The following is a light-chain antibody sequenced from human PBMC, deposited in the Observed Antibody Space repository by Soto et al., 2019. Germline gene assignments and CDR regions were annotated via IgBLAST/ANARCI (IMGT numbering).Light chain of an antibody. Sequence: EIVLTQSPGTLSLSPVERATLSCRASRSVSASYLAWYQQKPGQAPRLLIYGASSRATGFPDRFSGSGSGTDFTLTISRLEPEDSAVYYCQQYDTSATFGQGTKLEI. J-gene: IGKJ2*01. CDR2: GAS. V-gene: IGKV3-20*01. CDR1: RSVSASY. CDR3: QQYDTSAT.